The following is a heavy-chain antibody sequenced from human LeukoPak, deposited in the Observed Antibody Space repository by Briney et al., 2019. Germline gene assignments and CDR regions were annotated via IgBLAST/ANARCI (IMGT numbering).Heavy chain of an antibody. CDR2: IYYSGST. CDR1: GGSISSSSYY. Sequence: PSETLSLTCTVSGGSISSSSYYWGWIRQPPGKGLERIGSIYYSGSTYYNPSLKSRVTISVDTSKNQFSLKLSSATAADTAVYYCARGWVKISGSCRQPSVLNWFDPWGQGTLVTVSS. V-gene: IGHV4-39*01. J-gene: IGHJ5*02. D-gene: IGHD2-15*01. CDR3: ARGWVKISGSCRQPSVLNWFDP.